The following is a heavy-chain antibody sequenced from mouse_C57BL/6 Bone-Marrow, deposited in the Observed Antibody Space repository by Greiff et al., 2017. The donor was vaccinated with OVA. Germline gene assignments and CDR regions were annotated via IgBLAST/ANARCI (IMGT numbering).Heavy chain of an antibody. V-gene: IGHV1-78*01. CDR3: AREGPSLLRSLGYFDY. CDR1: GYTFTDHT. J-gene: IGHJ2*01. D-gene: IGHD1-2*01. CDR2: IYPRDGST. Sequence: VQLQQSDAELVKPGASVKISCKVSGYTFTDHTIHWMKQRPEQGLEWIGYIYPRDGSTKYNEKFKGKATLTADKSSSTAYMQLNSLTSEDSAVYFCAREGPSLLRSLGYFDYWGQGTTLTVSS.